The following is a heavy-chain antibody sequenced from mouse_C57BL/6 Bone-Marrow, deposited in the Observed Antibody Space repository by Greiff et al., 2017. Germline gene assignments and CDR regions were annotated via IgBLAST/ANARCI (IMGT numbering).Heavy chain of an antibody. CDR3: AGGGYDASFAY. CDR2: IYPGDGDT. CDR1: GYAFSSSW. J-gene: IGHJ3*01. V-gene: IGHV1-82*01. D-gene: IGHD2-2*01. Sequence: VQLQESGPELVKPGASVKISCKASGYAFSSSWMNWVKQRPGKGLEWIGRIYPGDGDTNYNGKFKGKATLTADKSSSTAYMQLSSLTSEDSAVXFCAGGGYDASFAYRGQGDLVTVSA.